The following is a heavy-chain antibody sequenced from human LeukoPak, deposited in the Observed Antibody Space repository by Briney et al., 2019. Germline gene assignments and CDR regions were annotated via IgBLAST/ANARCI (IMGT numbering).Heavy chain of an antibody. CDR1: GDSFSSVTDY. Sequence: KTSETLSLTCTVSGDSFSSVTDYWAWIRQPPGKGLEWIASGDYSGGKYYNPSLESRVAISTDMSKSQISLKLTSVTGADTAVYYCAGERGEEYSSGWYKTNFFDNWGQGTLVTVSS. D-gene: IGHD6-19*01. V-gene: IGHV4-39*07. J-gene: IGHJ4*02. CDR3: AGERGEEYSSGWYKTNFFDN. CDR2: GDYSGGK.